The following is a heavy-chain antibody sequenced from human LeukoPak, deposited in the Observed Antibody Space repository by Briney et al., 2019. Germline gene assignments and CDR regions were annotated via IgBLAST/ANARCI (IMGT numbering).Heavy chain of an antibody. V-gene: IGHV2-5*01. D-gene: IGHD2-2*02. Sequence: QTLTLTCTFSGFSLSTSGVGVRWIRQPPGKALEWLALIYWNDDKRYSPSLKSRLTITKQTSKNPVVLTMTNMDPVDTATYYCAHTIRGYCSSTSCYTGNWFDPWGQGTLVTVSS. CDR1: GFSLSTSGVG. CDR3: AHTIRGYCSSTSCYTGNWFDP. J-gene: IGHJ5*02. CDR2: IYWNDDK.